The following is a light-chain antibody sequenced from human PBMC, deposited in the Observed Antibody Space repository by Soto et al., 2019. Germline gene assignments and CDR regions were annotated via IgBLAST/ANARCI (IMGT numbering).Light chain of an antibody. CDR1: NSDVGIYDF. CDR3: ASFTTISTRV. CDR2: EVS. J-gene: IGLJ1*01. Sequence: QSALTQPASVSGTPGQSITISCTGSNSDVGIYDFVSWYQHHPGRAPKLIVSEVSHRPSGVSNRFSGSKSGNTASLTISGLQAEDEADYYCASFTTISTRVFGTGTKLTVL. V-gene: IGLV2-14*01.